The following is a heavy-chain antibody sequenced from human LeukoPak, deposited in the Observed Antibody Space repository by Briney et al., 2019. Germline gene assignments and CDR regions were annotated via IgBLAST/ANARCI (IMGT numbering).Heavy chain of an antibody. Sequence: ASVKVSCKAPGYTFRSYSISWVRQAPGQGLEWMGWISPSNGNTNYAQKLQDRVTMTTDTSTRTVYMELRSLRSDDTAVYYCARDSGWELEQFYFDYWGQGTLVTVSS. D-gene: IGHD1/OR15-1a*01. CDR3: ARDSGWELEQFYFDY. J-gene: IGHJ4*02. CDR1: GYTFRSYS. V-gene: IGHV1-18*01. CDR2: ISPSNGNT.